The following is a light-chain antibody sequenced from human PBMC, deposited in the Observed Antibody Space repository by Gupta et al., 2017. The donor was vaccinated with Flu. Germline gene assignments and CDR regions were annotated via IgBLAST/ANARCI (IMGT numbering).Light chain of an antibody. CDR1: RLINND. Sequence: DIQMAQSPSSLSASVGDRVTITCRSSRLINNDLGWFRQKPGKAPKRLIFAASSLQSGVPSRFNGSASGTEFTLTISRLQPDDSATYYCRQQNSYIWSFGQGTKVEVK. CDR3: RQQNSYIWS. CDR2: AAS. J-gene: IGKJ1*01. V-gene: IGKV1-17*01.